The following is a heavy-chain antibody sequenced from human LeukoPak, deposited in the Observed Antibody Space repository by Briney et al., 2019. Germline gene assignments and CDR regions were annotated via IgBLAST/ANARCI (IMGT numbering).Heavy chain of an antibody. D-gene: IGHD6-19*01. V-gene: IGHV4-4*02. CDR1: GGSITSTNY. CDR2: INHSGST. Sequence: PSETLSLTCGVSGGSITSTNYWTWVRQPPGKGLEWIGEINHSGSTNYNPSLKSRVTISVDTSKNQFSLKLSSVTAADTAVYYCASLIAVAGTFWGQGTLVTVSS. J-gene: IGHJ4*02. CDR3: ASLIAVAGTF.